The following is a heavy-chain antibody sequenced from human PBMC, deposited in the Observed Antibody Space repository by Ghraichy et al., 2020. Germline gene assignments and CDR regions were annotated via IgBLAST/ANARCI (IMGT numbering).Heavy chain of an antibody. V-gene: IGHV4-59*01. D-gene: IGHD2-2*01. J-gene: IGHJ3*02. Sequence: SETLSLTCTVSGGSISSYYWSWIRQPPGKGLEWIGYIYYSGSTNYNPSLKSRVTISVDTSKNQFSLKLSSVTAADTAVYYCAVRILTPYCSSTSCQNEGAFDIWGQGTMVTVSS. CDR1: GGSISSYY. CDR2: IYYSGST. CDR3: AVRILTPYCSSTSCQNEGAFDI.